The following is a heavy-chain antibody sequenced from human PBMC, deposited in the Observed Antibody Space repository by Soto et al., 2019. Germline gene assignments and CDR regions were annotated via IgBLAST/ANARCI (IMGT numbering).Heavy chain of an antibody. D-gene: IGHD6-19*01. Sequence: EVQLVESGGGLIQPGGSLRLSCAASGFAVSSKYMTWVRQAPGKGLAWVSVIYGGGTTYYADSVKGRFTISRDTSKNTLYLQMNSLRAEDTAVYYCVQTTGWPGFDFWGQGTLVTVPS. CDR1: GFAVSSKY. V-gene: IGHV3-53*01. CDR3: VQTTGWPGFDF. CDR2: IYGGGTT. J-gene: IGHJ4*02.